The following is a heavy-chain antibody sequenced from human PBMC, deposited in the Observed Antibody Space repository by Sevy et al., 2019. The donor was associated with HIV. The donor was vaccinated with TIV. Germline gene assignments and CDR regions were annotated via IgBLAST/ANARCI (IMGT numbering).Heavy chain of an antibody. CDR1: GLSVSDNY. V-gene: IGHV3-66*01. D-gene: IGHD3-22*01. CDR3: ARDRYYDARGYYYYYYGMDV. J-gene: IGHJ6*02. CDR2: IYSDGRT. Sequence: GALRLSCAASGLSVSDNYMNWVRQAPGKGLELVSVIYSDGRTYYADSVKGRFTISRDNSKNTLYLHMNNLRPEDTAVYYCARDRYYDARGYYYYYYGMDVWGQGTTVTVSS.